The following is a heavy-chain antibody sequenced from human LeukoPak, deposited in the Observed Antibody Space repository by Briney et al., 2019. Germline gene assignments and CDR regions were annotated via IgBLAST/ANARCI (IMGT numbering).Heavy chain of an antibody. CDR3: ARGERTVTTEFDY. Sequence: PSETLSLTCTVSGGSISSGDYYWSWIRQPPGKGLEWIGYIYYSGSTYYNPSLKSRVTISVDTSKNQFSLKLSSVTAADTAVYYCARGERTVTTEFDYWGQGTLFTVSS. CDR1: GGSISSGDYY. V-gene: IGHV4-30-4*01. J-gene: IGHJ4*02. D-gene: IGHD4-17*01. CDR2: IYYSGST.